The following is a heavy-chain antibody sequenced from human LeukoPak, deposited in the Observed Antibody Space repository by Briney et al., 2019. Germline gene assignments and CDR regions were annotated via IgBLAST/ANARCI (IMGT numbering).Heavy chain of an antibody. CDR3: ARVGGRGYSGYASDF. CDR1: GFTFSSYS. D-gene: IGHD5-12*01. CDR2: ISSSSSYI. J-gene: IGHJ4*02. Sequence: GGSLRLSCAASGFTFSSYSMNWVRQAPGKGLEWVSSISSSSSYIYYADSVKGRFTISRENAKNSLYLQMNSLRAEDTAVYYCARVGGRGYSGYASDFGGQGPLVTVSS. V-gene: IGHV3-21*01.